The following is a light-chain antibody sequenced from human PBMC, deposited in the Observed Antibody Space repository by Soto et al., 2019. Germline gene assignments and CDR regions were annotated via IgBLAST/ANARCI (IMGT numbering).Light chain of an antibody. V-gene: IGKV1-39*01. CDR3: QQYDDYPWT. Sequence: DIQMTQSPSSLSASVGDSVTITCRASQRIGSYVNWYQQKPGKAPKLLIYAATNLEEGVPSRFSGSGSGTDFTLTISSLQPDDFATYYCQQYDDYPWTFGQGTKVDIK. J-gene: IGKJ1*01. CDR1: QRIGSY. CDR2: AAT.